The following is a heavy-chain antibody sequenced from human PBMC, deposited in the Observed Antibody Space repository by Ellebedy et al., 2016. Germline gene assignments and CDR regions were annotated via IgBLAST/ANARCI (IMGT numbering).Heavy chain of an antibody. CDR2: ISVSSSTI. CDR3: ARDRGGYSYRFDGFDI. D-gene: IGHD5-18*01. CDR1: GFSFSTYP. V-gene: IGHV3-48*04. Sequence: GESLKISXAASGFSFSTYPMNWVRQAPGKGLEWVSYISVSSSTIYYADSVKGRFTISRDNAKNSLYLQMNNLRADDTAVYYCARDRGGYSYRFDGFDIWGQGTVVTVSS. J-gene: IGHJ3*02.